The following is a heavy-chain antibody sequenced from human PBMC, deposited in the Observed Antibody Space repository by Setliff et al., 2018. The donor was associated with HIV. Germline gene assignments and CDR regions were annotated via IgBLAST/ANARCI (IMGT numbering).Heavy chain of an antibody. D-gene: IGHD3-10*01. V-gene: IGHV4-4*08. CDR3: ARDRRGYYYGLGSCYMDV. Sequence: KPSETLSLTCTVSGDSISSYYWSWIRQPPGKGLEWIGYIYTSGITDYNPSLKSRVTISGDTSKNQFSLKLSSVTAADTAVYYCARDRRGYYYGLGSCYMDVWGTGTTVTVSS. CDR2: IYTSGIT. CDR1: GDSISSYY. J-gene: IGHJ6*03.